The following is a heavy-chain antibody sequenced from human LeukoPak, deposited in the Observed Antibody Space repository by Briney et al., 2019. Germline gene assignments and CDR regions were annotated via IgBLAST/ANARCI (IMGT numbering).Heavy chain of an antibody. CDR1: GFTFSSYA. Sequence: PGGSLRLSCAASGFTFSSYAMSWVRQAPGKGLEWVSAISGSGGSTYHADSVKGRFTISRDNSKNTLYLQMNSLRAEDTAVYYCAKDWWGGDCGGDCYSSFDYWGQGTLVTVSS. CDR3: AKDWWGGDCGGDCYSSFDY. V-gene: IGHV3-23*01. CDR2: ISGSGGST. D-gene: IGHD2-21*02. J-gene: IGHJ4*02.